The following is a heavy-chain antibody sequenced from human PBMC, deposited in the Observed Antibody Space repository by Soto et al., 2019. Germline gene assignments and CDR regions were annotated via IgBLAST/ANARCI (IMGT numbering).Heavy chain of an antibody. J-gene: IGHJ5*02. Sequence: QVQLQESGQGLVKPSQTLSLTCTVSGGSISSGGYYWSWIRQHPGKVLEWIGYIYYSGSTYYNPSLKSRVTISVDTSKNQFSLKLSSVTASDTAVYYCARVDVDTAMVGRGWFAHGGQGTLVTVSS. D-gene: IGHD5-18*01. V-gene: IGHV4-31*03. CDR3: ARVDVDTAMVGRGWFAH. CDR1: GGSISSGGYY. CDR2: IYYSGST.